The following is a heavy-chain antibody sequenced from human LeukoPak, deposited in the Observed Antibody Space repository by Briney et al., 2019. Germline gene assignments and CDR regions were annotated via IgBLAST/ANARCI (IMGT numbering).Heavy chain of an antibody. D-gene: IGHD6-13*01. V-gene: IGHV4-59*01. CDR3: AREGIEANFDI. Sequence: SETLSLTCTVSGGSISSYYWSWIRQPPGKGLEWIGYIYYSGITNYNPSLKSRVTISVDTSKNQFSLKLSSVTAADTAVYYCAREGIEANFDIWGQGTMVTVSS. CDR2: IYYSGIT. CDR1: GGSISSYY. J-gene: IGHJ3*02.